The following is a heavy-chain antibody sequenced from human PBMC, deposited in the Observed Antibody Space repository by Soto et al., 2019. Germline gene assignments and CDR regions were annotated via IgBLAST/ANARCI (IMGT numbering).Heavy chain of an antibody. V-gene: IGHV3-23*01. CDR3: GKGRSYYHYYGVDV. CDR1: GFTFSSCA. J-gene: IGHJ6*02. CDR2: IIDSGGST. D-gene: IGHD1-26*01. Sequence: GGSLRLSCAASGFTFSSCAMGWVRQAPGKGLEWVSDIIDSGGSTYYADAVKGRFTISRDNSKSTLYLQMNSLRAEDTAVYYCGKGRSYYHYYGVDVWGQRTTVTVSS.